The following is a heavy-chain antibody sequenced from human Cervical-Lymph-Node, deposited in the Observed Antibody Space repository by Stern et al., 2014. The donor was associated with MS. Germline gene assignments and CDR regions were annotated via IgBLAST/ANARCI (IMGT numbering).Heavy chain of an antibody. J-gene: IGHJ4*02. D-gene: IGHD4-11*01. Sequence: QMQLVQSGTDVKKPGASAKVSCEASGYTFTGYYIHWVRQAPGQGLAWMGWINPATGATTYAQNFQGRVTRTRDTSISTAYMVLTRLSSDDTAVYYCARDLADYRYYFDSWGQGTLVTVSS. CDR2: INPATGAT. V-gene: IGHV1-2*02. CDR3: ARDLADYRYYFDS. CDR1: GYTFTGYY.